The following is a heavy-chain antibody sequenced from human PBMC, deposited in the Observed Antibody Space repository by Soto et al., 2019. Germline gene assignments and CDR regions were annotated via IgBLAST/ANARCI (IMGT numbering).Heavy chain of an antibody. D-gene: IGHD5-12*01. V-gene: IGHV3-9*01. J-gene: IGHJ3*02. CDR2: ISWNSGSI. CDR3: AKDRVVATTTDAFDI. Sequence: EVQLVESGGGLVQPGRSLRLSCAASGFTFDDYAMHWVRQAPGKGLEWVSGISWNSGSIGYADSVKGRFTISRDNAKNSLYLQMNSLRAEDTALYYYAKDRVVATTTDAFDIWGQGTMVTVSS. CDR1: GFTFDDYA.